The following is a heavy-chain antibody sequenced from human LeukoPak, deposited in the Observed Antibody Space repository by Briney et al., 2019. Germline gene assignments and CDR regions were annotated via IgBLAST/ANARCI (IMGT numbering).Heavy chain of an antibody. CDR2: INHSGST. D-gene: IGHD5-18*01. Sequence: SETLSLTCAVSGGSFSGYYWSWIRQPPGKGLEWIGEINHSGSTNYNPSLKSRVTISVDTSKNQFSLKLSSVTAADTAVYYCATRVDTAMVTGRGWFDPWGQGTLVTVSS. V-gene: IGHV4-34*01. J-gene: IGHJ5*02. CDR1: GGSFSGYY. CDR3: ATRVDTAMVTGRGWFDP.